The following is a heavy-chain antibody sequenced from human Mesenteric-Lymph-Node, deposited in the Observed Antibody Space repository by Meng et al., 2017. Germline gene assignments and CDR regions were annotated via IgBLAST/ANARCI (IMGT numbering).Heavy chain of an antibody. CDR1: GYTFTGYY. V-gene: IGHV1-2*05. Sequence: ASVTVSCKASGYTFTGYYMHWVRQAPGQGLEWMGRINPNSGGTNYAQKFQGRVTMTRDTSISTAYMELSRLRSDDTDVYYCARDVSSGYGSGSYIYWGQGTLVTVSS. CDR2: INPNSGGT. J-gene: IGHJ4*02. CDR3: ARDVSSGYGSGSYIY. D-gene: IGHD3-10*01.